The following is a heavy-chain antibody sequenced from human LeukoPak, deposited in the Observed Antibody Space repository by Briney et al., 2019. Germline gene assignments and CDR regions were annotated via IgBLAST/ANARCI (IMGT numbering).Heavy chain of an antibody. V-gene: IGHV4-61*01. CDR3: ARDSLTGYYALDY. Sequence: PSETLSLTCTVSGGSVSSGSDYWSWIRQPPGKGLEWIGYIYYSGSTNYNPSLKSRVTISVDTSKNQFSLKLSSVTAADTAVYYCARDSLTGYYALDYWGQGTLVTVSS. CDR2: IYYSGST. J-gene: IGHJ4*02. D-gene: IGHD3-9*01. CDR1: GGSVSSGSDY.